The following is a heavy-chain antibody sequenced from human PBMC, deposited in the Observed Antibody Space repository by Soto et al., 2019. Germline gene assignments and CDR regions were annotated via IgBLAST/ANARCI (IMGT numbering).Heavy chain of an antibody. J-gene: IGHJ6*02. CDR1: GYSFTSYW. Sequence: GESLKISCKGSGYSFTSYWIGWVRQMPGKGLEWMGIIYPGDSDTRYSPSFQGQVTISADKSISTAYLQWSSLKASDTAMYYCASDTRHSSSWPYGMDVWGQGTTVTVSS. CDR3: ASDTRHSSSWPYGMDV. CDR2: IYPGDSDT. D-gene: IGHD6-13*01. V-gene: IGHV5-51*01.